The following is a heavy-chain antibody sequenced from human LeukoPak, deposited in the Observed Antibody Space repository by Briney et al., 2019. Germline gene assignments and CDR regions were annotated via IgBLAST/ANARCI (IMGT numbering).Heavy chain of an antibody. Sequence: ASVKVSCKASGYTFTSYYMHWVRQAPGQGLEWMGIINPSGGSTSYAQKFQGRVTMTRDTSTSTVYMELSSLRSEDTAVYYCASEYVDTAMVFWFDPWGQGTLVTVSS. CDR3: ASEYVDTAMVFWFDP. CDR1: GYTFTSYY. CDR2: INPSGGST. D-gene: IGHD5-18*01. J-gene: IGHJ5*02. V-gene: IGHV1-46*01.